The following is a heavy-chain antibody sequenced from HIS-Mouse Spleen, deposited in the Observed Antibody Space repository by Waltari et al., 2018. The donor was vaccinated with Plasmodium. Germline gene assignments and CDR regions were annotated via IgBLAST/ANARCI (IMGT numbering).Heavy chain of an antibody. CDR3: ASSWYWYFDL. CDR2: IKQDGSEK. V-gene: IGHV3-7*01. J-gene: IGHJ2*01. Sequence: EVQLVESGGGLVQPGGALRLSCAASGFTFSSYWMSWFRKAPGKGLEWVANIKQDGSEKYYVDSVKGRFTISRDNAKNSLYLQMNSLRAEDTAVYYCASSWYWYFDLWGRGTLVTVSS. D-gene: IGHD6-13*01. CDR1: GFTFSSYW.